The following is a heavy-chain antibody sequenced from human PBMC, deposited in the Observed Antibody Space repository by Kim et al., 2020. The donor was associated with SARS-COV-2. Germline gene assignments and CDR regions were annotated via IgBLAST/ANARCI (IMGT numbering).Heavy chain of an antibody. V-gene: IGHV1-18*01. Sequence: ASVKVSCKASGYTFTSYGISWVRQAPGQGLEWMGWISAYNGNTNYAQKLQGRVTMTTDTSTSTAYMELRSLRSDDTAVYYCARKSSGYYLYYFDYWGQGTLVTVSS. CDR1: GYTFTSYG. CDR3: ARKSSGYYLYYFDY. D-gene: IGHD3-22*01. J-gene: IGHJ4*02. CDR2: ISAYNGNT.